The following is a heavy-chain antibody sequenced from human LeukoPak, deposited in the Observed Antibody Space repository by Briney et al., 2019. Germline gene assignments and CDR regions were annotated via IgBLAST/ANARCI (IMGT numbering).Heavy chain of an antibody. Sequence: PGGSLRLSCAASGFTFSTYGMHWVRQAPGKGLEWVAVISYDGTNKYYADSVKGRFTISRDNSKNTLYLHMNSLRAEDTAVYYCAKDAAAYCSSTSCYQGYFDYWGQGTLVTVSS. CDR2: ISYDGTNK. V-gene: IGHV3-30*18. J-gene: IGHJ4*02. CDR3: AKDAAAYCSSTSCYQGYFDY. CDR1: GFTFSTYG. D-gene: IGHD2-2*01.